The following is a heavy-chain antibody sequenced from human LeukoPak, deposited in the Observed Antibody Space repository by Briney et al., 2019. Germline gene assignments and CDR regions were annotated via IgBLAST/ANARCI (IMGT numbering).Heavy chain of an antibody. CDR3: AGSGTDYDFWSGPKGNWFDP. V-gene: IGHV4-39*01. CDR1: GGSISSSSYY. CDR2: IYYSGST. J-gene: IGHJ5*02. D-gene: IGHD3-3*01. Sequence: PSETLSLTCTVSGGSISSSSYYWGWIRQPPGKGLEWIGSIYYSGSTYYNPPLKSRVTISVDTSKNQFSLKLSSVTAADTAVYYCAGSGTDYDFWSGPKGNWFDPWGQGTLVTVSS.